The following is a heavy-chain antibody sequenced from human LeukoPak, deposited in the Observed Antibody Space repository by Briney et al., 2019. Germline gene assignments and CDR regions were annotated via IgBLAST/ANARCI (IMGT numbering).Heavy chain of an antibody. V-gene: IGHV4-59*01. J-gene: IGHJ4*02. CDR3: ARGQRDGYSRSFDY. CDR1: GGSISSYC. CDR2: IYYSGNT. D-gene: IGHD5-24*01. Sequence: SETLSLTCTVSGGSISSYCWSWIRQPPGKGLEWIGYIYYSGNTNYNPSLKSRVTISLDTSKNQFSLKLSSVTVADTAVYYCARGQRDGYSRSFDYWGQGTLVTVSS.